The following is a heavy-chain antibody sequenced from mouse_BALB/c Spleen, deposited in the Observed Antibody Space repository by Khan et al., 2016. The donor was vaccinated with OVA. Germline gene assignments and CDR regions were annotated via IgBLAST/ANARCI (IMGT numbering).Heavy chain of an antibody. D-gene: IGHD1-1*01. V-gene: IGHV1-26*01. CDR3: AIYHGYFDV. J-gene: IGHJ1*01. CDR2: VNPNNGGT. CDR1: GYSFTGYY. Sequence: EVQLLESGPDLVKPGASMKISCKASGYSFTGYYIHWVKQSHGKSLEWIGRVNPNNGGTSYNQKFKGKAILTVDKSSNTAYMELRSLTSEDSAVYSCAIYHGYFDVWGAGTTVTVSS.